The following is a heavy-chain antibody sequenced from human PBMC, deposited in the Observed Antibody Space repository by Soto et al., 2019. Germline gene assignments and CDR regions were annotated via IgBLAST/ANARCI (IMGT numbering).Heavy chain of an antibody. J-gene: IGHJ6*03. V-gene: IGHV4-39*07. CDR1: GGSISSSSYY. Sequence: PSETLSLTCTVSGGSISSSSYYWGWIRQPPGKGLEWIGSIYYSGSTNYNPSLKSRVTISVDTSKNQFSLKLSSVTAADTAVYYCARERVFHEAKDYYYYYYMDVWGKGTTVTVSS. CDR3: ARERVFHEAKDYYYYYYMDV. CDR2: IYYSGST.